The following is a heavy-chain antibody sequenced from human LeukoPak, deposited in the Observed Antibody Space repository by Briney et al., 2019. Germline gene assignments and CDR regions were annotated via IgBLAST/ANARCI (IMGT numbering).Heavy chain of an antibody. D-gene: IGHD6-19*01. J-gene: IGHJ5*02. CDR1: GGSISSYY. CDR3: ARVAYSSGWYEDWFDP. Sequence: PSETLSLTCTVPGGSISSYYWSWIRQPAGKGLEWIGRIYTSGSTNYNPSLKSRVTMSVDTSKNQFSLKLSSVTAADTAVHYCARVAYSSGWYEDWFDPWGQGTLVTVSS. V-gene: IGHV4-4*07. CDR2: IYTSGST.